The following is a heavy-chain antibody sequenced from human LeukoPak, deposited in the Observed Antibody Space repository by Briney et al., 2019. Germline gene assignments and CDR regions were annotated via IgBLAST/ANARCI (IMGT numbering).Heavy chain of an antibody. J-gene: IGHJ4*02. CDR3: AKDGDIVVVVV. V-gene: IGHV3-23*01. Sequence: GGYLRLSCAVSGFDFSQHWMTWVRQAPGKGLEWVSAISGSGGSTYYADSVKGRFTISRDNSKNTLYLQMNSLRAEDTAVYYCAKDGDIVVVVVWGQGTLVTVSS. D-gene: IGHD2-15*01. CDR1: GFDFSQHW. CDR2: ISGSGGST.